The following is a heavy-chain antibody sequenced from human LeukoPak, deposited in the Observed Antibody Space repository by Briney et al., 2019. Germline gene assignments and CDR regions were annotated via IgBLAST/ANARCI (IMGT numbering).Heavy chain of an antibody. V-gene: IGHV1-46*01. J-gene: IGHJ5*02. CDR1: GNTFTSFH. CDR2: IKVYGDTT. CDR3: ARDSDNWFDP. Sequence: ASVNVSCKASGNTFTSFHIHWVRQAPGQGLEYMGIIKVYGDTTMYAQRFQGRITMTRDTSTSTVYMELSSLRSDDTAVYYCARDSDNWFDPWGQGTLVTVSS.